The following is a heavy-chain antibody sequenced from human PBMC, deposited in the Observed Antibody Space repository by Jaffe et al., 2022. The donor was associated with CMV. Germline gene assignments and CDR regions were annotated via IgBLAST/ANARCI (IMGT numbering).Heavy chain of an antibody. CDR2: ISSSNSYI. CDR3: AGSDAAAGY. D-gene: IGHD6-13*01. V-gene: IGHV3-21*06. J-gene: IGHJ4*02. CDR1: GFSFSSYT. Sequence: EVQLVESGGGLVKPGGSLRLSCIASGFSFSSYTMNWVRQAPGKGLEWVSSISSSNSYIYYADSVKGRFTISRDNAKNSLYLQMISLRAEDTAVYYCAGSDAAAGYWGQGTLVTVSS.